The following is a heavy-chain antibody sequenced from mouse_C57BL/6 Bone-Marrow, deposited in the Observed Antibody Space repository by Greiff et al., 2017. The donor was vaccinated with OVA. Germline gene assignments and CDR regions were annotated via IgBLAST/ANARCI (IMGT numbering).Heavy chain of an antibody. V-gene: IGHV1-81*01. CDR1: GYTFTSYG. CDR2: IYPRSGNT. Sequence: VKLMESGAELARPGASVKLSCKASGYTFTSYGISWVKQRTGQGLEWIGEIYPRSGNTYYNEKFKGKATLTADKSSSTAYMELRSLTSEDSAVYFCARSGWFFAYWGQGTLVTVSA. J-gene: IGHJ3*01. D-gene: IGHD1-1*02. CDR3: ARSGWFFAY.